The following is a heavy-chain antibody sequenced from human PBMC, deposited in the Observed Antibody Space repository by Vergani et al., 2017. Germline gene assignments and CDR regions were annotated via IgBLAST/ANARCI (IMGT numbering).Heavy chain of an antibody. CDR1: GFSFRNAW. J-gene: IGHJ6*02. Sequence: VQLVESGGGIVKPGGSLRLSCVASGFSFRNAWMNWVRRTPGKGLEWVGRIKSTFDRGTTDYAAAVKGRFTISRDDSKNTLFLQMNGLKTEDIGVYYCTTDPRYCGDGSCXWLRDHQYYGMDVWGQGTTVTVSS. V-gene: IGHV3-15*07. CDR3: TTDPRYCGDGSCXWLRDHQYYGMDV. CDR2: IKSTFDRGTT. D-gene: IGHD2-21*01.